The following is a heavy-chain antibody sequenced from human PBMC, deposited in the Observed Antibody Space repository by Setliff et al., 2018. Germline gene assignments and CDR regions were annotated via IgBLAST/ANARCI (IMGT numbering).Heavy chain of an antibody. CDR3: ARGGGGHIVVATFDFDI. D-gene: IGHD2-21*01. Sequence: GGSLRLSCVASGFTFSDHSMNWVRQAPGKGLEWVSSSSTTGRYRFYADPVEGRFTVSRDNTKNSLYLEMNGLRADDTAVYYCARGGGGHIVVATFDFDIWGQGTKVTVSS. V-gene: IGHV3-21*01. CDR2: SSTTGRYR. J-gene: IGHJ3*02. CDR1: GFTFSDHS.